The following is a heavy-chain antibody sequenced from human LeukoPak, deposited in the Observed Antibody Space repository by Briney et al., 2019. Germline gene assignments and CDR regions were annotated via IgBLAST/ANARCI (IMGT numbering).Heavy chain of an antibody. J-gene: IGHJ6*02. V-gene: IGHV7-4-1*02. Sequence: GASVKVSCKASGYTFTSYAIMWVRQAPGEGLEWMGWINTNTGDPTYAQGFTGRIVFSLDTSVSTAYLQINSLKAEDSAMYYCARDQGSSWPLHYYYAMDVWGQGTKVTVSS. CDR1: GYTFTSYA. D-gene: IGHD6-13*01. CDR3: ARDQGSSWPLHYYYAMDV. CDR2: INTNTGDP.